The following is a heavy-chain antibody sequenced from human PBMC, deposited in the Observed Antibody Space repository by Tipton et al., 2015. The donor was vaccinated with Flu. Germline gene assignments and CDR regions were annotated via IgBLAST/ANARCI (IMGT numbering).Heavy chain of an antibody. D-gene: IGHD4-11*01. CDR2: IKQDGSEK. V-gene: IGHV3-7*01. CDR3: ARASGPDYSNLFYYYYGMDV. Sequence: SLRLSCAASGFTFSSYWMSWVRQAPGKGLEWVANIKQDGSEKYYVDSVKGRFTISRDNAKNSLYLQMNSLRAEDTAVYYCARASGPDYSNLFYYYYGMDVWGQGTTVTVSS. J-gene: IGHJ6*02. CDR1: GFTFSSYW.